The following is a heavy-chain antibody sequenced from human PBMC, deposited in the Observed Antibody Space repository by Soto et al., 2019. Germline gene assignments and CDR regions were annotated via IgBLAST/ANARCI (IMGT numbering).Heavy chain of an antibody. V-gene: IGHV3-23*01. J-gene: IGHJ4*02. CDR1: GFTFSNYA. CDR2: ITGSRGRT. Sequence: EVHLLEFGGGLVQPGGSLRLSCAASGFTFSNYAMNWVRQAPGKGLEWVSGITGSRGRTFYADSVKGRFTIPRDNSKNTVYLQMNSVRADDTAVYYCAKEYTSTTRGSFDYWGQGALVTVSS. CDR3: AKEYTSTTRGSFDY. D-gene: IGHD1-26*01.